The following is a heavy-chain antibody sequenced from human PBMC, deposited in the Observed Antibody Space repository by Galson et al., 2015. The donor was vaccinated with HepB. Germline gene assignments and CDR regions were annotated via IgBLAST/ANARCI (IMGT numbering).Heavy chain of an antibody. D-gene: IGHD2-21*02. CDR1: GYTFTGYY. Sequence: SVTVSCKASGYTFTGYYMHWVRQAPGQGLEWMGRINPNSGGTNYAQKFQGRVTMTRDTSISTAYMELSRLRSDDTAVYYCARTRCGGDCYSTDYWGQGTLVTVSS. V-gene: IGHV1-2*06. CDR3: ARTRCGGDCYSTDY. J-gene: IGHJ4*02. CDR2: INPNSGGT.